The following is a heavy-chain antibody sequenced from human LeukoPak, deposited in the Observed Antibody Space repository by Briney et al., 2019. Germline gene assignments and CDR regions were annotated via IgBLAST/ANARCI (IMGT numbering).Heavy chain of an antibody. CDR2: SNSDGSTT. V-gene: IGHV3-74*01. J-gene: IGHJ3*02. CDR3: ARDLKGPVNEIFDI. Sequence: TGGSLRLSCAASGFTFRTYWMHWVRQAPGKGLVWVSHSNSDGSTTSYADPVKGRFTISRDNAKNTLYLQMNSLRAEDTAVYYCARDLKGPVNEIFDIWGQGTMVTVSS. D-gene: IGHD4-23*01. CDR1: GFTFRTYW.